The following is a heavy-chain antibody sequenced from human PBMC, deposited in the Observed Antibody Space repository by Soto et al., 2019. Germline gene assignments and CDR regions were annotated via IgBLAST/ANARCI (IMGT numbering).Heavy chain of an antibody. D-gene: IGHD3-3*01. CDR2: ISGSDGKT. CDR1: GFSFGSYA. Sequence: DVHLWESGGGLVQPGGSLSLSCAASGFSFGSYALSWVRQAPGTGLEWVSTISGSDGKTFYADSVKGRFSIARDTSHSTLYLQMNSLRADATAMYYCARWSYLDYWGQGTRVTVSS. CDR3: ARWSYLDY. V-gene: IGHV3-23*01. J-gene: IGHJ4*02.